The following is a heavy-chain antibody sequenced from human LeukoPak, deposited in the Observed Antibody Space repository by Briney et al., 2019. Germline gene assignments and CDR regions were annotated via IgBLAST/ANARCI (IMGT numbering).Heavy chain of an antibody. D-gene: IGHD3-22*01. CDR3: ARGWGYYDSSGYWVY. CDR2: INHSGST. CDR1: GGSFSGYY. J-gene: IGHJ4*02. Sequence: SETLSPTCAVYGGSFSGYYWSWIRQPPGKGLEWIGEINHSGSTNYNPSLKSRVTISVDTSKDQFSLKLSSVTAADTAVYYCARGWGYYDSSGYWVYWGQGTLVTVSS. V-gene: IGHV4-34*01.